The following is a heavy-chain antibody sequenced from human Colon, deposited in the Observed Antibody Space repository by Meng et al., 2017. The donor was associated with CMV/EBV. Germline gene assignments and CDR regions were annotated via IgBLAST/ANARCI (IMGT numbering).Heavy chain of an antibody. J-gene: IGHJ4*02. Sequence: SGFTFSDVWMTWVRQAPGKGLEWVGRIRRKIDGATTEFAAPVKGRFTISRDDSRSTLYLQMNSLKTEDTAVYYCTTGAVTSHWFDYWGQGTLVTVSS. CDR2: IRRKIDGATT. D-gene: IGHD1-1*01. V-gene: IGHV3-15*01. CDR3: TTGAVTSHWFDY. CDR1: GFTFSDVW.